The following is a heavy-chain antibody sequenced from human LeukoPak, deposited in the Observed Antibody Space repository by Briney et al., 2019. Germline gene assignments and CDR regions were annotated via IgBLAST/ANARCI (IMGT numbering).Heavy chain of an antibody. V-gene: IGHV4-61*02. CDR3: ARDLTGASAGTIDY. J-gene: IGHJ4*02. D-gene: IGHD6-13*01. CDR2: IYTRGNT. CDR1: GGSISSGSYF. Sequence: PSQTLSLTCTVSGGSISSGSYFWTWIRQPAGRGLEWIGRIYTRGNTNYNPSLKSRVTMSIDTSKNQFSLKLSSVSAADTAVYYCARDLTGASAGTIDYWGQGTLVTVSS.